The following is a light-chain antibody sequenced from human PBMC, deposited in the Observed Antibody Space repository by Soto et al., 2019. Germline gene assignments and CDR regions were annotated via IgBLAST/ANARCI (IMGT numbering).Light chain of an antibody. V-gene: IGKV3-15*01. CDR3: QQYNKWRT. CDR1: QSVSSY. Sequence: EILMTQSPATLSASLGDRATLSCRASQSVSSYLAWYQQKPGQAPRLLIYGASTRASGIPTRISGSGSGTEFPLTITRLQSEYVAVYYCQQYNKWRTFGQGTKVEIK. J-gene: IGKJ1*01. CDR2: GAS.